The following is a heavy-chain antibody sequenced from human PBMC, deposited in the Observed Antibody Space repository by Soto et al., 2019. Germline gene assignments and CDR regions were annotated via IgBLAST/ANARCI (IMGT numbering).Heavy chain of an antibody. J-gene: IGHJ6*02. CDR1: GGTFSSYA. CDR2: IIPIFGTA. D-gene: IGHD2-15*01. V-gene: IGHV1-69*06. Sequence: SVKVSCKASGGTFSSYAISWVRQAPGQGLEWMGGIIPIFGTANYAQKFQGRATITADKSTSTAYMELSSLRSEDTAVYYCARVPIVVVVAATRRNYYYGMDVWGQGTTVTVSS. CDR3: ARVPIVVVVAATRRNYYYGMDV.